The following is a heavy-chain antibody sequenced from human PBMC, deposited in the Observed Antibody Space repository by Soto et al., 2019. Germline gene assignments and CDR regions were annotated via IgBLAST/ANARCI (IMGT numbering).Heavy chain of an antibody. V-gene: IGHV3-7*01. CDR2: INQDGSEK. J-gene: IGHJ6*01. D-gene: IGHD2-15*01. CDR1: QFTFSNYW. CDR3: ARCSPGIDG. Sequence: GGSLRLSCAVSQFTFSNYWMNLVRQSPGKGLEWVANINQDGSEKYYVDSVKGRFTISRDIAKNSLFLQMNSLRADDTAVYYCARCSPGIDGWGKGRXFTVSS.